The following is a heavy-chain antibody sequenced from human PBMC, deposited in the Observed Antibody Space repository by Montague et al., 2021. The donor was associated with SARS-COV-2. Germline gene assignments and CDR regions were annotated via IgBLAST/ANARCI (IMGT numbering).Heavy chain of an antibody. V-gene: IGHV4-61*02. CDR2: IYTSGTT. CDR1: GGSISSGSYY. D-gene: IGHD5-12*01. J-gene: IGHJ4*02. CDR3: ARAHSGSWAHLDN. Sequence: TLSLTCTVSGGSISSGSYYWSWIRQPAGKGLEWIGRIYTSGTTDYXXXLKSRVTISADTSKNQFSLKLTSVTAADTAVYYCARAHSGSWAHLDNWGQGSLVTVSS.